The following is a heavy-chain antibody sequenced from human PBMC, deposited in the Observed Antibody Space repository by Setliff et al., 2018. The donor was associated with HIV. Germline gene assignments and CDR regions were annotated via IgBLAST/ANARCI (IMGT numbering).Heavy chain of an antibody. Sequence: LRLSCAASGFTFSSYGMHGVRQAPGKGLEWVAVIWYDGSNKYYADSVKGRFTISRDNSKKTLYLQMNSLRAEDTAVYYCAKGPVTDSEVYFDYWGQGTLVTVSS. CDR1: GFTFSSYG. V-gene: IGHV3-33*06. CDR2: IWYDGSNK. CDR3: AKGPVTDSEVYFDY. J-gene: IGHJ4*02. D-gene: IGHD4-4*01.